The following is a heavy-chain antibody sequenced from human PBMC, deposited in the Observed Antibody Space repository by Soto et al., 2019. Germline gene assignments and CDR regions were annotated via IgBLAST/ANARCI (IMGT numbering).Heavy chain of an antibody. Sequence: GGSLRLSCAASGFTFSNAWMSWVRQAPGKGLEWVGRIKSKTDGGTTDYAAPVKGRFTISRDDSKNTLYLQMNSLKTEDTAVYYCTTDHLHCSGGSCYPNYWGQGTLVTVSS. V-gene: IGHV3-15*01. D-gene: IGHD2-15*01. CDR2: IKSKTDGGTT. CDR1: GFTFSNAW. CDR3: TTDHLHCSGGSCYPNY. J-gene: IGHJ4*02.